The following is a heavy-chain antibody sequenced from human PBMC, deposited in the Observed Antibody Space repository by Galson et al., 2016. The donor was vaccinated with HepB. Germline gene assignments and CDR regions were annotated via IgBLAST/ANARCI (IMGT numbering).Heavy chain of an antibody. Sequence: GLEWVSHISNFNTYTNYADSVKGRFTISRDNAKNSLYLQMNSLRAEDTAVYYCARESCSSHSCLILRHYMDVWGKGTTVTVSS. J-gene: IGHJ6*03. CDR3: ARESCSSHSCLILRHYMDV. D-gene: IGHD2-2*01. V-gene: IGHV3-11*06. CDR2: ISNFNTYT.